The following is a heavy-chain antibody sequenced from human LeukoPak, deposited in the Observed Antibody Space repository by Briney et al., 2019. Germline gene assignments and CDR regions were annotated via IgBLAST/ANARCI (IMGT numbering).Heavy chain of an antibody. Sequence: PSETLSLTCTVSGGSISSYYWSWIRQPPGKGLEWIGYIYYSGSTNYNPSLKSRVTISVDTSKNQFSLKLSSVTAADTAVYYCAREYYGDYPGHFFDLWGRGTLVTVSS. D-gene: IGHD4-17*01. CDR1: GGSISSYY. V-gene: IGHV4-59*01. CDR3: AREYYGDYPGHFFDL. J-gene: IGHJ2*01. CDR2: IYYSGST.